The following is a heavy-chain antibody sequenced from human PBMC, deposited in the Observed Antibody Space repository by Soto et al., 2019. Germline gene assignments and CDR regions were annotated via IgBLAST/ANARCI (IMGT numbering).Heavy chain of an antibody. CDR1: GDSISSYY. CDR2: IHYSGST. J-gene: IGHJ4*02. V-gene: IGHV4-59*01. D-gene: IGHD2-8*02. Sequence: QVQLQESGPGLVKPSETLSLTCTVSGDSISSYYWSWIRQPPGKGLEWIGYIHYSGSTSYNPSLNSRVTISVDTSKNQFSLKMNSVTAADTAVYYCARTGGTANYWGQGTLVTVSS. CDR3: ARTGGTANY.